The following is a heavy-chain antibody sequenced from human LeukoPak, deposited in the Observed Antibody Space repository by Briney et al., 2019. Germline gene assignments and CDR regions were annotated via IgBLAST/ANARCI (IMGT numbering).Heavy chain of an antibody. V-gene: IGHV5-10-1*01. D-gene: IGHD5-18*01. CDR3: ARRKVDTAMNYYYGMDV. J-gene: IGHJ6*02. Sequence: GESLKISCKGSGYSFTSYWISWVRQMPGKGLEWMGRIDPSDSYTNYSPSFQGYVTISADKSISTAYLQWSSLKASDTAMYYCARRKVDTAMNYYYGMDVWGQGTTVTVSS. CDR1: GYSFTSYW. CDR2: IDPSDSYT.